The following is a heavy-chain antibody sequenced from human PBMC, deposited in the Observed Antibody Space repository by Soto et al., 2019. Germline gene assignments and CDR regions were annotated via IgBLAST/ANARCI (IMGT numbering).Heavy chain of an antibody. CDR1: GFTFSSYG. V-gene: IGHV3-33*01. D-gene: IGHD2-15*01. J-gene: IGHJ6*02. CDR3: ARGFKLCMDV. CDR2: IWPDGSVK. Sequence: QVQLVESGGGVVQPGRSLRLSCASSGFTFSSYGMHWVRQAPGMGLEWVAVIWPDGSVKYYGDSVKGRFSISRDNSKNTVYLQMDSLRAEDTAVYYCARGFKLCMDVWGQGTTVNVSS.